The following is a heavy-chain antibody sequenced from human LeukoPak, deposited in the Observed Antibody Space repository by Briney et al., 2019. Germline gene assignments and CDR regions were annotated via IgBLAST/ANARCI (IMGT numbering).Heavy chain of an antibody. CDR1: GGSISSGSYY. CDR2: IYTSGST. CDR3: AKTSGWSKPQGAYYYGMDV. V-gene: IGHV4-61*02. J-gene: IGHJ6*02. Sequence: SQTLSLTCTVSGGSISSGSYYWSWIRQPAGKGLEWIGRIYTSGSTNYNPSLKSRVTISVDTSKNQFSLKLSSVTAADTAVYYCAKTSGWSKPQGAYYYGMDVWGQGTTVTVSS. D-gene: IGHD6-19*01.